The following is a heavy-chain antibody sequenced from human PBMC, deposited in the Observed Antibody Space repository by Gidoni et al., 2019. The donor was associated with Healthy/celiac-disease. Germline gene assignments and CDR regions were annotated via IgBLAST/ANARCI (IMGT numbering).Heavy chain of an antibody. CDR1: GYSFTSYW. J-gene: IGHJ6*02. CDR3: ARLLIDIVVVPAAEYYYYYGMDV. D-gene: IGHD2-2*01. Sequence: EVQLVQSGAAVKKPGESLKISCKGSGYSFTSYWIGWVRQMPGKGLEWMGIIYPGDSDTRYSPSFQGQVTISADKSISTAYLQWSSLKASDTAMYYCARLLIDIVVVPAAEYYYYYGMDVWGQGTTVTVSS. V-gene: IGHV5-51*01. CDR2: IYPGDSDT.